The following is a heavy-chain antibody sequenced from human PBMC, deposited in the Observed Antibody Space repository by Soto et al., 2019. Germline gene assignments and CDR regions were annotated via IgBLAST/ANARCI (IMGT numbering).Heavy chain of an antibody. D-gene: IGHD3-22*01. V-gene: IGHV3-53*01. J-gene: IGHJ4*02. Sequence: LRLSCAASGFTVSSNYMSWVRQAPGKGLEWVSVIYSGGSTYYADSVKGRFTISRDNSKNTLYLQMNSLRAEDTAVYYCARAHYYDSSGVNDYWGQGTLVTVSS. CDR1: GFTVSSNY. CDR2: IYSGGST. CDR3: ARAHYYDSSGVNDY.